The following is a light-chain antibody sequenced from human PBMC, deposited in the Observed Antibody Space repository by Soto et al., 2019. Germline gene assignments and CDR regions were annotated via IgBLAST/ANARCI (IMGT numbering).Light chain of an antibody. CDR1: QSVSIN. Sequence: IVMTHSPRTLSGSPGEIATLSCRASQSVSINLAWYQHRPGQAPSLLIYGAFTRATGIPARFSGSGSGTEFTLTISSPQSADFAVYYCQQYHYWWTFGQGTKVDIK. J-gene: IGKJ1*01. CDR2: GAF. V-gene: IGKV3-15*01. CDR3: QQYHYWWT.